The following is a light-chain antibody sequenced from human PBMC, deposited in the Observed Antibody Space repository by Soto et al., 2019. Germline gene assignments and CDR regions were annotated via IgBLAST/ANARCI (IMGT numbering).Light chain of an antibody. V-gene: IGKV4-1*01. CDR2: WAS. Sequence: DIVMTQSPDSLAVSLGERATINCKSSQSVLSSSNNKNYLTWYQQKPGQPPKLLIYWASSRESGVPDRFSGSGSGTDFTLTISSLQAEDVAVYYCQQYYSTPFTFGPGTKVYIK. J-gene: IGKJ3*01. CDR1: QSVLSSSNNKNY. CDR3: QQYYSTPFT.